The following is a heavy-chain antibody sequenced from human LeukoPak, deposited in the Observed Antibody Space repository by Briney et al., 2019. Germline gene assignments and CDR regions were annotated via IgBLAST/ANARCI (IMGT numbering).Heavy chain of an antibody. J-gene: IGHJ4*02. CDR3: VGQTHKDY. Sequence: GGSLRLSCAASGFTVSNIYMSWVRQAPGKGLEWVSVLYSGGGAYYTDSVRGRFTISRDSSKNTLYLQMNSLRADDTAVYYCVGQTHKDYWGQGTLVTVSS. CDR1: GFTVSNIY. V-gene: IGHV3-53*01. CDR2: LYSGGGA.